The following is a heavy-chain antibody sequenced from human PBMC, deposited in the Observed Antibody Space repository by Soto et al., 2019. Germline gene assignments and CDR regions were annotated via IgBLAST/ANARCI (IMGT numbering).Heavy chain of an antibody. J-gene: IGHJ4*02. V-gene: IGHV3-23*01. CDR3: AKIFRYGDPEY. Sequence: EVQLLESGGGLVQPGGSLRLSCAASGFTFSSYAMSWVRQAPGKGVEWVSGLSVSGDSTYYAGSVKGRFTISRDNSKRTLYLQMNSLRAEDTAVYYCAKIFRYGDPEYWGQAALVTVSS. D-gene: IGHD2-21*02. CDR2: LSVSGDST. CDR1: GFTFSSYA.